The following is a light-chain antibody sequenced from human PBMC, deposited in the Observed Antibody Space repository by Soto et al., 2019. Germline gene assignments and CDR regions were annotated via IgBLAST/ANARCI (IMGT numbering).Light chain of an antibody. Sequence: EIVLTQSPGTLSLSPGERATLSCRASQSVSSSHLVWYQQKRDQAPRLLIYGASSRATGIPDRFSGSGSGTDFTLTISRLEPEDFAVYYCQQYGSSPLTFGGGTEVEIK. J-gene: IGKJ4*01. CDR3: QQYGSSPLT. V-gene: IGKV3-20*01. CDR2: GAS. CDR1: QSVSSSH.